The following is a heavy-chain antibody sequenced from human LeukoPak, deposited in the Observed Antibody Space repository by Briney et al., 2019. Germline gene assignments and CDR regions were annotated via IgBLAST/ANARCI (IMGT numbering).Heavy chain of an antibody. Sequence: GGSLRLSCAASGFTFDDYAMHWVRQAPGKGLVGVSGISWNSGSISYAEHGKGRFTISRDNAKNSLYLQMSSLRAEDTALYYCAKDINQLLYRGDLFDYWGQGTLVTVYS. CDR1: GFTFDDYA. V-gene: IGHV3-9*01. CDR2: ISWNSGSI. J-gene: IGHJ4*02. CDR3: AKDINQLLYRGDLFDY. D-gene: IGHD2-2*02.